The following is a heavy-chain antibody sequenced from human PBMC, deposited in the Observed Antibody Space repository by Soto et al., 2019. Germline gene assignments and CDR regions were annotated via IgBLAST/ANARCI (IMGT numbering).Heavy chain of an antibody. CDR3: ARDHHEPMSFDW. CDR1: GITFGDYY. V-gene: IGHV3-11*01. CDR2: ISSSGGIK. J-gene: IGHJ4*02. Sequence: QVQLVESGGGLVKPGGSLRLSCVASGITFGDYYMTWVRQAPGKGLEWLSYISSSGGIKYYADSVKGRFTISRDNGKNSPDLQMNSLRVDDPAVYYCARDHHEPMSFDWWGQGTLVTVSP.